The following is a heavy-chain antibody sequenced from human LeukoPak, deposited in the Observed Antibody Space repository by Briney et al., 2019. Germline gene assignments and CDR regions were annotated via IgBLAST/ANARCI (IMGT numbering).Heavy chain of an antibody. V-gene: IGHV4-31*03. CDR2: IYYSGST. CDR1: GGSISSGGYY. D-gene: IGHD5-12*01. CDR3: ARGKMQKVATTYDY. Sequence: SETLSLTCTVSGGSISSGGYYWSWIRQRPGKGLEWIGYIYYSGSTYYNPSLKSRVTISVDTSKNQFSLKLSSVTAADTAVYYCARGKMQKVATTYDYWGQGTLVTVSS. J-gene: IGHJ4*02.